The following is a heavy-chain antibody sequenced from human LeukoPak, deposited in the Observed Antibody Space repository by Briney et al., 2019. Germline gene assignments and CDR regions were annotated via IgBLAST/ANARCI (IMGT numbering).Heavy chain of an antibody. V-gene: IGHV3-43*02. Sequence: GGSLRLSCAASGFTFDDYAMHWVRQAPGKGLEWVSLISGDGSRTYYADSVKGRFSISRDNSKKSLYLQINSLRTEDTAFYYCAKDMSYTSSWYGVVYLYYYMDVWGRGTTVTVSS. CDR1: GFTFDDYA. CDR3: AKDMSYTSSWYGVVYLYYYMDV. CDR2: ISGDGSRT. D-gene: IGHD6-13*01. J-gene: IGHJ6*03.